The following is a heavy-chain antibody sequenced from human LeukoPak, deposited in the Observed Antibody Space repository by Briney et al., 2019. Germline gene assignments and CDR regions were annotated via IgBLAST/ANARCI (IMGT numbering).Heavy chain of an antibody. CDR2: IYYSGST. Sequence: SETLSLTCTVSGGSISSSSYYWGWIRQPPGKGLEWIGSIYYSGSTYYNPSLKSRVTISVDTSKNQFSLKLSSVTAADTAVYYCTRRPKPVITMIAKAAFDIWGQKTMVTVSS. V-gene: IGHV4-39*01. J-gene: IGHJ3*02. CDR3: TRRPKPVITMIAKAAFDI. D-gene: IGHD3-22*01. CDR1: GGSISSSSYY.